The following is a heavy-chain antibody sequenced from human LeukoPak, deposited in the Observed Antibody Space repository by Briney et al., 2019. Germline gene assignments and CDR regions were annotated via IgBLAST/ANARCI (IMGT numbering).Heavy chain of an antibody. V-gene: IGHV3-7*01. D-gene: IGHD3-10*01. J-gene: IGHJ4*02. CDR1: EFTFSNYW. CDR3: ATDQAGGLDS. Sequence: GGSLRLSCTASEFTFSNYWMTWVRQAPGKGLEWVANIKQDGSERYYVDSVKGRFTISRDNAKNSLYLQMNSLRAEDTAVYYCATDQAGGLDSWGQGTLVTVSS. CDR2: IKQDGSER.